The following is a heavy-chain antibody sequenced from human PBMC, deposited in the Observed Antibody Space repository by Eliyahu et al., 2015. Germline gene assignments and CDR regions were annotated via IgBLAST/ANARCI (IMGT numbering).Heavy chain of an antibody. CDR1: GGSFSGYY. V-gene: IGHV4-34*01. Sequence: QVQLQQWGAGLLKPSETLSLTXAVYGGSFSGYYWSWIRQPPGKGLEWIGEINHSGSTNYNPSLKSRVTISVDTSKNQFSLKLSSVTAADTAVYYCARPLYCSGGSCYSGMDVWGQGTTVTVSS. J-gene: IGHJ6*02. CDR3: ARPLYCSGGSCYSGMDV. D-gene: IGHD2-15*01. CDR2: INHSGST.